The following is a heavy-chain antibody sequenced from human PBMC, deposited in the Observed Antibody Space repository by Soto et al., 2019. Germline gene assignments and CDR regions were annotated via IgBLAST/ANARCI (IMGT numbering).Heavy chain of an antibody. CDR2: ISYDGSEK. D-gene: IGHD5-18*01. J-gene: IGHJ3*02. Sequence: PGGSLRLSCAASGFTFRSYGIHWVRQAPGKGLEWVAVISYDGSEKYYAESVKGRFTISRDNSKNALYLQMDSLRAEDTAVYYCAREGYSYGVPDDALDIWGQGTMVTVSS. V-gene: IGHV3-30*03. CDR1: GFTFRSYG. CDR3: AREGYSYGVPDDALDI.